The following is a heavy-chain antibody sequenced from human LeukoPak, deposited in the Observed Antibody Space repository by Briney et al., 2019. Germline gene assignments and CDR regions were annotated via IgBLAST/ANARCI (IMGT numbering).Heavy chain of an antibody. D-gene: IGHD2-15*01. CDR2: IILIFGTA. J-gene: IGHJ5*02. CDR3: ARSEMDIVVGT. V-gene: IGHV1-69*05. Sequence: SVKVSCKASGGTFSSYAISWVRQAPGQGLEWMGRIILIFGTANYAQKFQGRVTITTDESTSTAYMELSSLRSEDTAMYYCARSEMDIVVGTWGQGTLVTVSS. CDR1: GGTFSSYA.